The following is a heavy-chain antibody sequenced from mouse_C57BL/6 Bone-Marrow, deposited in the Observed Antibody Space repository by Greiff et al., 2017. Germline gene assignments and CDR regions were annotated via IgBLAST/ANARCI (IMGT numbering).Heavy chain of an antibody. CDR3: ARQGYYGSSTAY. V-gene: IGHV5-6*01. CDR2: ISSGGSYT. J-gene: IGHJ3*01. Sequence: EVKLVESGGDLVKPGGSLKLSCAASGFTFSSYGMSWVRQTPDKMLEWVATISSGGSYTYYPDSVKGRFTISRDNAKNTLYLQMSSLKSEDTAMYYCARQGYYGSSTAYWGQGTLVTVSA. D-gene: IGHD1-1*01. CDR1: GFTFSSYG.